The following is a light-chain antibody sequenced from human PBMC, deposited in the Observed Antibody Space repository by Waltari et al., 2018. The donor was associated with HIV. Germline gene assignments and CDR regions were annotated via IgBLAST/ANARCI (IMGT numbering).Light chain of an antibody. J-gene: IGLJ1*01. CDR3: CAYAAGHVSYV. CDR1: TSAVGFYDY. CDR2: DVN. V-gene: IGLV2-11*01. Sequence: QSALTQPPSVSGSPGQSVSIPCSGTTSAVGFYDYVSCYQQYPGKAPKLIIFDVNQRPSGVPERFSGSKSGNTASLTISGLQTEDEADYFCCAYAAGHVSYVFGNGTAVAVL.